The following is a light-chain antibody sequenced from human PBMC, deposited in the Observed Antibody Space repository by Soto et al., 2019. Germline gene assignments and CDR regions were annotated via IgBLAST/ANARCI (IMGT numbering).Light chain of an antibody. V-gene: IGKV3-15*01. Sequence: EIVMKQSPATLSVSPGERAILSCRASQSISINLAWYQQKPGQAPRLLIYAASNRATGVPARFSGSWSGTEFILTISSLQSEDFAVYYCQQYNNWPPLTFGQGTLLEIK. CDR3: QQYNNWPPLT. J-gene: IGKJ5*01. CDR1: QSISIN. CDR2: AAS.